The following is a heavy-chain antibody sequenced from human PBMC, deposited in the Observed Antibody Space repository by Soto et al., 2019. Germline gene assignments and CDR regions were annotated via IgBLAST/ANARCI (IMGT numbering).Heavy chain of an antibody. CDR3: AKLSVAAGHHYYYYMDV. V-gene: IGHV1-8*01. D-gene: IGHD6-13*01. J-gene: IGHJ6*03. CDR1: GYTFTSYD. CDR2: MNPNSGNT. Sequence: QVQLVQSGAEVKKPGASVKVSCKASGYTFTSYDINWVRQATGQGLEWMRWMNPNSGNTGYAQKFQGRVTMTRNTSISTAYMELSSLRSEDTAVYYCAKLSVAAGHHYYYYMDVWGKGTTVTVSS.